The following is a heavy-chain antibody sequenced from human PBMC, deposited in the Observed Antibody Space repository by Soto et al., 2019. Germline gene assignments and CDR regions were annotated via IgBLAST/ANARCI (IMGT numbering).Heavy chain of an antibody. D-gene: IGHD3-9*01. J-gene: IGHJ4*02. V-gene: IGHV1-18*01. CDR2: ISAYNGNT. CDR1: GYTFSSYG. CDR3: ARAAYEILTGYYRR. Sequence: QVQLVQSGAEVKKPGASVKVSCKASGYTFSSYGISWVRQAPGQGLEWMGWISAYNGNTNYAQKFQGRVTMTTDTSTSKAYMELRSLRSDDTAVYYCARAAYEILTGYYRRWGQGTLVTVSS.